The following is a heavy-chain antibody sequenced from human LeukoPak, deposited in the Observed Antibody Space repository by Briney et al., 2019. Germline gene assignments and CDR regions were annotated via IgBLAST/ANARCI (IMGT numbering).Heavy chain of an antibody. CDR1: GNYW. V-gene: IGHV3-74*01. Sequence: GGSLRLSCAASGNYWMHWVRQAPGKGLVWVSHINSDGSWTSYADCVKGRFTISRDNAKNTLYLQMNSLRAEETAIYYCARVSRGELPTFWGQGTLVIVFS. J-gene: IGHJ4*02. D-gene: IGHD1-7*01. CDR2: INSDGSWT. CDR3: ARVSRGELPTF.